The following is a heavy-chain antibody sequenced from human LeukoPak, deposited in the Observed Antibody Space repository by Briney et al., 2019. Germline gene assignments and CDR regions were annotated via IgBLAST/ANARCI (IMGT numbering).Heavy chain of an antibody. CDR1: GFTFSRYW. D-gene: IGHD3-10*01. CDR3: ARGGENYYGSGSQDY. Sequence: GGSLRLSCAASGFTFSRYWMNWVRQAPGKGREWWANIKHDGSEKYYVESVKGRFTISRDNAKKSFYLQMNSLRGEDTAVYYCARGGENYYGSGSQDYWGQGSLVTVSS. CDR2: IKHDGSEK. V-gene: IGHV3-7*01. J-gene: IGHJ4*02.